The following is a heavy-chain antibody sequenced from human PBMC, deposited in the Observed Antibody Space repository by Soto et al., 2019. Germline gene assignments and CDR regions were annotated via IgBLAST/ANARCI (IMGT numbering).Heavy chain of an antibody. V-gene: IGHV1-69*13. Sequence: SVKVSCKASGGTFSSYAISWVRQAPGQGLEWMGGIIPIFGTANYAQKFQGRVTITADESTSTAYMELSSLKSEDTAVYYCARGVGAGGAFDIWGQGTMVTVSS. J-gene: IGHJ3*02. CDR1: GGTFSSYA. CDR2: IIPIFGTA. CDR3: ARGVGAGGAFDI. D-gene: IGHD1-26*01.